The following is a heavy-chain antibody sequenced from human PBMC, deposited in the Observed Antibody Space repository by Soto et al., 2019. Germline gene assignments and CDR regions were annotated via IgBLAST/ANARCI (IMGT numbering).Heavy chain of an antibody. CDR1: GFTFSNAW. D-gene: IGHD2-15*01. J-gene: IGHJ4*02. CDR2: IKSKTDGGTT. V-gene: IGHV3-15*01. Sequence: EVQLVESGGGLVKPGGSLRLSCAASGFTFSNAWMSWVRQAPGKGLEWVGRIKSKTDGGTTDYAAPVKGRFTISRDDSKHTLYLQMNSLKTEDTAVYYCTTDPFLCGRCYHYDYWGQGTLVTVSS. CDR3: TTDPFLCGRCYHYDY.